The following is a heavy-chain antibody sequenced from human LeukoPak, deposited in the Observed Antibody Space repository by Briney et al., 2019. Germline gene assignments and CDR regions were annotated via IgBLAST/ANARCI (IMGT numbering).Heavy chain of an antibody. D-gene: IGHD5-18*01. CDR2: IIPIFGTA. CDR1: GCTFSSYA. Sequence: SVKVSCKASGCTFSSYAISWVRQAPGQGREWMGSIIPIFGTANYAQTFQGRVTITTDESTSTDYMELSSQTAEDTAVYYFSRRGLLEWGEGSLVTV. J-gene: IGHJ4*02. V-gene: IGHV1-69*05. CDR3: SRRGLLE.